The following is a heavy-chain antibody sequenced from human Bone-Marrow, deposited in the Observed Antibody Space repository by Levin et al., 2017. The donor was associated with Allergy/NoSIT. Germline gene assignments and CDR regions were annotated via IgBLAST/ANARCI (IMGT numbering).Heavy chain of an antibody. D-gene: IGHD4-17*01. CDR1: GYTFTGYY. CDR2: INPNSGGT. CDR3: ARLSYGDYYYYYMDV. V-gene: IGHV1-2*06. J-gene: IGHJ6*03. Sequence: GESLKISCKASGYTFTGYYMHWVRQAPGQGLEWMGRINPNSGGTNYAQKFQGRVTMTRDTSISTAYMELSRLRSDDTAVYYCARLSYGDYYYYYMDVWGKGTTVTVSS.